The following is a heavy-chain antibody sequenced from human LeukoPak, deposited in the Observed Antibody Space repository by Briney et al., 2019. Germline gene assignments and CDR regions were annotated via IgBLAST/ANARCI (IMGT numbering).Heavy chain of an antibody. CDR1: GYSLTELS. Sequence: ASVKVSCKVSGYSLTELSMHWVRQAPGKGLEWMGGFDPEDGKTIYAQKFQGRVTMTEDTSTDTAYMELSSLRSEDTAVYYCAASLGVPDHAFHIWGRGTMVTVSS. V-gene: IGHV1-24*01. J-gene: IGHJ3*02. D-gene: IGHD2-8*01. CDR3: AASLGVPDHAFHI. CDR2: FDPEDGKT.